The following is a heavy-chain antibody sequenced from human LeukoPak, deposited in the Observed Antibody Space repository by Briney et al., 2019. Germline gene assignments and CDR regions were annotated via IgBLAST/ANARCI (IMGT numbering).Heavy chain of an antibody. CDR3: ARNIVRGSYYYDSSGYWDACDI. CDR2: ISAYNGNT. CDR1: GYTFTSYG. Sequence: ASVKVSCKASGYTFTSYGISWVRQAPGQGLEWMGWISAYNGNTNYAQKLQGRVTMTTDTSTSTAYMELRSLRSDDTAVYYCARNIVRGSYYYDSSGYWDACDIWGQGTMVTVSS. V-gene: IGHV1-18*01. J-gene: IGHJ3*02. D-gene: IGHD3-22*01.